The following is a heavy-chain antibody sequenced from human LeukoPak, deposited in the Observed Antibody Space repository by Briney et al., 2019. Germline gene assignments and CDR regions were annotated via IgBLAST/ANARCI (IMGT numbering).Heavy chain of an antibody. CDR2: IYYSGST. CDR1: GGSISSSSYY. D-gene: IGHD3-22*01. J-gene: IGHJ5*02. Sequence: SETLSLTCTVSGGSISSSSYYWRWIRQPPGKGLEWIGSIYYSGSTYYNPSLKSRVTISVATSTNQFSLKLSSVTAADTAVYYCARSLTNYYDTRRRWFDPWGQGTLVTVSS. CDR3: ARSLTNYYDTRRRWFDP. V-gene: IGHV4-39*01.